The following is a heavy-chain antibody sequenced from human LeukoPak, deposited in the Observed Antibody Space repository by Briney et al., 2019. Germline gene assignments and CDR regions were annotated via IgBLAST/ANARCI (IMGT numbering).Heavy chain of an antibody. Sequence: GASVKVSCKTSGYTFTNYDINWVRQAPGQGLEWMGWMNPKSGKTGYAQKFQGRVTIIRNTSISTAYMGLSSLRSEDTAVYYCARETSSRYFDFWGQGTLLTVSS. D-gene: IGHD6-6*01. CDR2: MNPKSGKT. CDR3: ARETSSRYFDF. J-gene: IGHJ4*02. CDR1: GYTFTNYD. V-gene: IGHV1-8*03.